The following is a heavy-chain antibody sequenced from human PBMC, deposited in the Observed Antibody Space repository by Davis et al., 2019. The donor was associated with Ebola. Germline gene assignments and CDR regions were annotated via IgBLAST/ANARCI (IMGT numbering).Heavy chain of an antibody. CDR1: GFVFSSYV. J-gene: IGHJ4*02. Sequence: PGGSLRLSCAASGFVFSSYVMSWVRRAPGKGLEWISYITISSDTIYYADSVKGRFTISRDNAKNSLYLQMNSLTDEDTAIYYCAKDWGDGYNFHPYLDYWGQGTLVTVSS. V-gene: IGHV3-48*02. CDR3: AKDWGDGYNFHPYLDY. CDR2: ITISSDTI. D-gene: IGHD5-24*01.